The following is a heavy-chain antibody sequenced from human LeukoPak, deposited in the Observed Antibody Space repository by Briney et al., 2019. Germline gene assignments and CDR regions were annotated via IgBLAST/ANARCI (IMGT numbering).Heavy chain of an antibody. Sequence: ASVKVSCKASGYTFTSYDINWVRQATGQGLEWVGWMNPNSGNTGYAQKFQGRVTMTRNTSISTAYMELSSLRSEDTAVYYCARGSDDILTGPEGYFDLWGRGTLVTVSS. D-gene: IGHD3-9*01. V-gene: IGHV1-8*01. J-gene: IGHJ2*01. CDR1: GYTFTSYD. CDR2: MNPNSGNT. CDR3: ARGSDDILTGPEGYFDL.